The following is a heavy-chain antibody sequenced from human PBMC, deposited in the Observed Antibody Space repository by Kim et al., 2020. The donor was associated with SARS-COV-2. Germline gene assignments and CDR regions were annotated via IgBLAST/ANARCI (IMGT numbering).Heavy chain of an antibody. Sequence: GESLKISCKGSGYSFTSYWISWVRQMPGKGLEWMGRIDPSDSYTNYSPSFQGHVTISADKSISTAYLQWSSLKASDTAMYYCARRSITMVRGVILDYFDYWGQGTLVTVSS. D-gene: IGHD3-10*01. CDR3: ARRSITMVRGVILDYFDY. CDR2: IDPSDSYT. CDR1: GYSFTSYW. V-gene: IGHV5-10-1*01. J-gene: IGHJ4*02.